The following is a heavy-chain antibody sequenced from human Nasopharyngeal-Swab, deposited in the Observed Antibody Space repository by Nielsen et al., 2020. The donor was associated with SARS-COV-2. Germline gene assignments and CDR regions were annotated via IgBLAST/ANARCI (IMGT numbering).Heavy chain of an antibody. D-gene: IGHD6-13*01. V-gene: IGHV3-23*01. CDR2: ISAGGST. CDR1: GFSTTTYG. CDR3: AKVRSWRLDAFDS. Sequence: GESLKISCAASGFSTTTYGVSWVRQAPGKGLAWVSSISAGGSTYYADSAKGRFTISRDNSKNSLYLQLNSLRVEDTAVYYCAKVRSWRLDAFDSWGQGTLVTVSS. J-gene: IGHJ4*02.